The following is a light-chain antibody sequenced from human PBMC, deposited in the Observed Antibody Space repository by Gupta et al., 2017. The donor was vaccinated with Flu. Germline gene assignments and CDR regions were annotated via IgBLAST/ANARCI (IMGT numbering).Light chain of an antibody. CDR1: NIGSET. Sequence: GQTASIACGGNNIGSETVNWYQQKPAQAPVLVLYDDDFRPSGIPERFSGSNSGNTATLTIRRVEAGDEADYYCQVGDTASDHWLFGAGTTLTVV. CDR2: DDD. J-gene: IGLJ3*02. CDR3: QVGDTASDHWL. V-gene: IGLV3-21*02.